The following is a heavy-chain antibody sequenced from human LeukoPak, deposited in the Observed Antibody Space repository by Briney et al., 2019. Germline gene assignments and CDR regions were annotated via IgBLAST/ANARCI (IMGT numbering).Heavy chain of an antibody. J-gene: IGHJ5*02. Sequence: GGSLRLSCAASGFTFSSYAMHWVRQATGKGLEWVAVISYDGSNKYYADSVKGRFTISRDNSKNTLYLQMNSLRAEDTPVYYCARGTSAAGTMSILFDPWGQGTLVTVSS. V-gene: IGHV3-30-3*01. CDR1: GFTFSSYA. CDR3: ARGTSAAGTMSILFDP. D-gene: IGHD6-13*01. CDR2: ISYDGSNK.